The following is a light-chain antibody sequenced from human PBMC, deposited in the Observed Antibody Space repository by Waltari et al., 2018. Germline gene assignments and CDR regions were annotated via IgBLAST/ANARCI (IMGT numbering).Light chain of an antibody. CDR2: ADN. CDR3: QSYDSSARV. J-gene: IGLJ2*01. CDR1: SGSIASNY. V-gene: IGLV6-57*04. Sequence: NFMLTQPHSVSESPGKTVTISCTRSSGSIASNYVQWFQQRPGSAPTTVIYADNQRPSGGPDRFSGSIDSSSNSASLTISGLKTEDEADYYCQSYDSSARVFGGGTKLTVL.